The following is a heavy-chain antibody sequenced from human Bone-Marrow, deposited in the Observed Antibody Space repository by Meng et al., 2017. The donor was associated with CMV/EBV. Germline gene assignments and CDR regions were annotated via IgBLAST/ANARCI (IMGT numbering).Heavy chain of an antibody. D-gene: IGHD1-26*01. V-gene: IGHV3-7*01. CDR2: IKQDGSDE. CDR1: GFTFRNYW. Sequence: AGSLRLSCAGFGFTFRNYWMGWVRQAPGEGLEWVANIKQDGSDEYSVDSVKGRFTISRDNARKSLYLQMNSLRAEDTAVYYCARAGSGGYFDYWGQGTLVTVSS. J-gene: IGHJ4*02. CDR3: ARAGSGGYFDY.